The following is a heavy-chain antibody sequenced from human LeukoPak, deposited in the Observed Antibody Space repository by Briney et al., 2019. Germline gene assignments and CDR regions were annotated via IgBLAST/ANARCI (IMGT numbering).Heavy chain of an antibody. J-gene: IGHJ4*02. D-gene: IGHD1-26*01. V-gene: IGHV1-24*01. CDR1: GYTFTGYY. Sequence: ASVKVSCKASGYTFTGYYMHWVRQAPGKGLEWMGGFDPEDGETIYAQKFQGRVTMTEDTSTDTAYMELSSLRSEDTAVYYCATGVVGAPFDYWGQGTLVTVSS. CDR2: FDPEDGET. CDR3: ATGVVGAPFDY.